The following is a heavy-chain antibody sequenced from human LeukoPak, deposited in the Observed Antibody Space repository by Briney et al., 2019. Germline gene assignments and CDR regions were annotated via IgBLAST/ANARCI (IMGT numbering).Heavy chain of an antibody. D-gene: IGHD3-10*01. CDR2: IYWDDDK. V-gene: IGHV2-5*05. CDR3: AHTLYISGTYYFDY. Sequence: ESGPTLVKPTQTLTLTCSFSGFSLSTSAMGVGWIRQPPGKALEWLALIYWDDDKRYGPSLKTRLTITKDTSNNQVVLTMTNVDPVDTATYYCAHTLYISGTYYFDYWGQGTLVTVSS. CDR1: GFSLSTSAMG. J-gene: IGHJ4*02.